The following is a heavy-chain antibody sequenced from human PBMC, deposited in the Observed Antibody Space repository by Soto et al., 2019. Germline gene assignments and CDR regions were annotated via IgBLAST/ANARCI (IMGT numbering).Heavy chain of an antibody. CDR2: IKHSGTT. J-gene: IGHJ6*02. Sequence: SETLSLTCALYGGSFSGYYWSWFRQSPGKGLEWIGEIKHSGTTNYNPSLKSRVTISVDTSKNQFSLKLSSVTAPDTAMYYCARGKYYYYYYAMDVWGQGTTVTVSS. CDR3: ARGKYYYYYYAMDV. CDR1: GGSFSGYY. D-gene: IGHD2-2*01. V-gene: IGHV4-34*01.